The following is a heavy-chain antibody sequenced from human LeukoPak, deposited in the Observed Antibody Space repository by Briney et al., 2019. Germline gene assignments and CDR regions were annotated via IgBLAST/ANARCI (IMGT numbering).Heavy chain of an antibody. CDR2: INHSGST. J-gene: IGHJ5*02. CDR3: ARVGLGGDWFDP. D-gene: IGHD3/OR15-3a*01. Sequence: SETLSLTCAVYGGSFSGYYWSWIRQPPGKGLEWIGEINHSGSTNYNPSLKSRVTISVDTSKNQFSLKLSSVTAADTAVYYCARVGLGGDWFDPWGQGTLVTVSS. CDR1: GGSFSGYY. V-gene: IGHV4-34*01.